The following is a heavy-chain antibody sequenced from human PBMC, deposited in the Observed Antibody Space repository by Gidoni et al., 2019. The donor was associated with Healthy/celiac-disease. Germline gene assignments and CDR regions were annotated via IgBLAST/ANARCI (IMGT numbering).Heavy chain of an antibody. D-gene: IGHD6-13*01. V-gene: IGHV3-23*01. CDR2: ISGSGGST. J-gene: IGHJ4*02. Sequence: EVQLLESGGGLVQPGGSLRLSCAASGFTFSSYAMSWVRQAPGKGLEWVSAISGSGGSTYYADSVKGRFTISRDNSKNTLYLQMNSLRAEDTAVYYCAILPTIAAAGFDYWGQVTLVTVSS. CDR3: AILPTIAAAGFDY. CDR1: GFTFSSYA.